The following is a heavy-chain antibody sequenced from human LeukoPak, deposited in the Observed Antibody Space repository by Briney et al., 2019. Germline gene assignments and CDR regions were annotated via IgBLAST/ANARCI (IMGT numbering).Heavy chain of an antibody. CDR1: GGSISRYY. CDR2: IYYSGST. CDR3: ARLAGAVAGTEYFQH. Sequence: PSETLSLTCTVSGGSISRYYWSWIRQPPGKGLEWIGYIYYSGSTNYNPSLKSRVTISVDTSKNQFSLKLSSVTAADTAVYYCARLAGAVAGTEYFQHWGQGTLVTVSS. V-gene: IGHV4-59*08. J-gene: IGHJ1*01. D-gene: IGHD6-19*01.